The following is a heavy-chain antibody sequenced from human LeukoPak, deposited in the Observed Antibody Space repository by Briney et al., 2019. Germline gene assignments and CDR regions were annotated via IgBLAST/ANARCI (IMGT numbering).Heavy chain of an antibody. Sequence: TGGSLRLSCAASGFTFSSYAMSWVRQAPGKGLEWVSGISGSGDRTYYADSVKGRLTISRDNSKNTLYLQMNGLRAEDTAVYYRAKGRSSGWPYDSWGQGTLVTVSS. CDR1: GFTFSSYA. D-gene: IGHD6-19*01. J-gene: IGHJ4*02. CDR2: ISGSGDRT. V-gene: IGHV3-23*01. CDR3: AKGRSSGWPYDS.